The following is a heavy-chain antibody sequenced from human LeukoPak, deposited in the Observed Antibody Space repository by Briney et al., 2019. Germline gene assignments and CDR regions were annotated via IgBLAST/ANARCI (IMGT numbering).Heavy chain of an antibody. CDR2: IYHSGST. V-gene: IGHV4-38-2*02. Sequence: PSETLSLTCTVSGYSISSGYYWGWIRQPPGKGLEWIGSIYHSGSTYYNPSLKSRVTMSVDTSNNQFSLQLRSVTAADTALYYCARDYGGWYYFDYWGQGTLVTVSS. CDR1: GYSISSGYY. D-gene: IGHD6-19*01. CDR3: ARDYGGWYYFDY. J-gene: IGHJ4*02.